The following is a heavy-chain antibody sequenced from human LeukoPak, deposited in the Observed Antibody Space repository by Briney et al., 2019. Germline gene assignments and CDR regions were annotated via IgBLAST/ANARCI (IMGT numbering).Heavy chain of an antibody. V-gene: IGHV3-13*01. CDR2: IGTASDT. D-gene: IGHD1-1*01. CDR1: GFTFSSFD. Sequence: GRSLRLSCAASGFTFSSFDMHWVRQPTGQGLESVSTIGTASDTYYPGSVEGRFTLSRDNAKNSLYLQMNSLTAGDTAVYYCARGPPRGKYYYMDVWGKGTTVTVSS. J-gene: IGHJ6*03. CDR3: ARGPPRGKYYYMDV.